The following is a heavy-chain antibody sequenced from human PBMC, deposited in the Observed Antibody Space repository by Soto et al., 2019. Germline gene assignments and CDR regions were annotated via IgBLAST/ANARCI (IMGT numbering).Heavy chain of an antibody. CDR1: GGSMSSYY. D-gene: IGHD6-13*01. CDR2: IYYRGST. V-gene: IGHV4-59*01. Sequence: SETLSLTCTVSGGSMSSYYWSWIRQPPGKGLEWIGYIYYRGSTNYNPSLKSRVTISVDTSKNQFSLKLSSVTAADTAVYYCAREGEGIAATGLYYWGQGTLVTVSS. CDR3: AREGEGIAATGLYY. J-gene: IGHJ4*02.